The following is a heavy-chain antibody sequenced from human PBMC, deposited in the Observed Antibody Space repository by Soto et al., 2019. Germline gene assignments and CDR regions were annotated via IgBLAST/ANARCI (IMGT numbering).Heavy chain of an antibody. CDR3: ARVIRYYDFWSGYYPQTQFDY. CDR1: GYSISSGYY. Sequence: LSLTCAVSGYSISSGYYWGWIRQPPGKGLEWIGSIYHSGSTYYNPSLKSRVTISVDTSKNQFSLKLSSVTAADTAVYYCARVIRYYDFWSGYYPQTQFDYWGQGTLVTVSS. V-gene: IGHV4-38-2*01. D-gene: IGHD3-3*01. CDR2: IYHSGST. J-gene: IGHJ4*02.